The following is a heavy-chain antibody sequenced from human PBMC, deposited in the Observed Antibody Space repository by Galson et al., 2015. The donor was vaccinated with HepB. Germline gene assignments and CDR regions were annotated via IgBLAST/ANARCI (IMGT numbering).Heavy chain of an antibody. J-gene: IGHJ6*03. CDR2: INHSGST. D-gene: IGHD2-15*01. CDR3: ASLYCSGGNCYSSGGKNYMDV. Sequence: ETLSLTCAVYGGSFSGYYWSWIRQPPGKGLEWIGEINHSGSTNYNPSLKSRVTISVDTSKNQFTLKLSSVTAADTAVYYCASLYCSGGNCYSSGGKNYMDVWGKGTTVTVSS. CDR1: GGSFSGYY. V-gene: IGHV4-34*01.